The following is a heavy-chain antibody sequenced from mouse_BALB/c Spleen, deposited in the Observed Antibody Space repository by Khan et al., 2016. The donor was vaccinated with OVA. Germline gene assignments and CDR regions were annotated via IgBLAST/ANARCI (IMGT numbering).Heavy chain of an antibody. J-gene: IGHJ4*01. CDR2: ISSGGHYT. V-gene: IGHV5-9-3*01. D-gene: IGHD2-2*01. CDR1: GFTFSSYA. Sequence: EVQLVESGGGVVKPGGSLKLSCSASGFTFSSYAMSWVRQTPEKRLEWVATISSGGHYTFYPDSVKGRFTISRDSAKNTLYLQMSSLRSEDTAMXYCARILVDYYAMDYWGQGTSVTVSS. CDR3: ARILVDYYAMDY.